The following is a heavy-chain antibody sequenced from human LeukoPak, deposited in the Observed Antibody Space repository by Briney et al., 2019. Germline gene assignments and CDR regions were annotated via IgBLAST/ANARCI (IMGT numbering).Heavy chain of an antibody. Sequence: ASVKVSCKASGGTFSSYAISWVRQAPGQGLEWMGGIIPIFGTANYAQKFQGRVTITADESTSTAYMELSSLRSEDTAVYYCARVRGSTYYYYMDVWGKGTTVTVSS. D-gene: IGHD2-2*01. V-gene: IGHV1-69*13. J-gene: IGHJ6*03. CDR2: IIPIFGTA. CDR3: ARVRGSTYYYYMDV. CDR1: GGTFSSYA.